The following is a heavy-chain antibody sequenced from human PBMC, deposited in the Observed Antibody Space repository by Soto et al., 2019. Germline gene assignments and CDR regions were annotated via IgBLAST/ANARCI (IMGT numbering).Heavy chain of an antibody. D-gene: IGHD3-10*01. J-gene: IGHJ6*02. V-gene: IGHV1-58*01. CDR1: GFTFTSSA. CDR2: IVVGGGIT. Sequence: QMQLVQSGPEVKKPGTSVKVSCKASGFTFTSSALQWVRQARGQRLEWIGWIVVGGGITNYAQKFQARVTIARDMSTSTAYMELSSLRSEDTAVYYCAADWHYGSGSYYAYYYGMDVWGQGTTVTVSS. CDR3: AADWHYGSGSYYAYYYGMDV.